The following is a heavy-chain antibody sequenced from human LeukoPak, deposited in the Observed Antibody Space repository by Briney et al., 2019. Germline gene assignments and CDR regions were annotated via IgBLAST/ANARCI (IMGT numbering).Heavy chain of an antibody. J-gene: IGHJ4*02. CDR1: GGSISGYY. V-gene: IGHV4-59*01. CDR2: IYYSGST. D-gene: IGHD2-2*01. CDR3: ARDLRGTSCYDY. Sequence: PSETLSLTCTVSGGSISGYYWSWIRQPPGKGLEWVGYIYYSGSTNYNPSLKSRVTISVDTSKNQFSLKLSSVTAADTAVYYCARDLRGTSCYDYWGQGTLVTVSS.